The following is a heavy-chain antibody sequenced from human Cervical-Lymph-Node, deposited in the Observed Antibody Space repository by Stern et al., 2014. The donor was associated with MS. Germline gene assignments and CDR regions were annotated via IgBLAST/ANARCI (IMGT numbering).Heavy chain of an antibody. J-gene: IGHJ6*02. CDR2: IWYDGSNK. CDR3: ARDQEGSGWTGYYYYYGMDV. CDR1: GFTFSSYG. D-gene: IGHD6-19*01. Sequence: VQLVESGGGVVQPGRSLRLSCAASGFTFSSYGMHWVRQDPGKGLERVAVIWYDGSNKYYADSVKGRFTISRDNSKNTLYLQMNSLRAEDTAVYYCARDQEGSGWTGYYYYYGMDVWGQGTTVTVSS. V-gene: IGHV3-33*01.